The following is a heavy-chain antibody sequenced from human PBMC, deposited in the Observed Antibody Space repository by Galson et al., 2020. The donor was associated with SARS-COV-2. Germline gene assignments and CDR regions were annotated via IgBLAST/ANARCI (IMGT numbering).Heavy chain of an antibody. CDR1: GFTFSSYS. Sequence: GSLKISCAASGFTFSSYSMNWVRQAPGKGLEWVSSISSSSSYIYYADSVKGRFTISRDNAKNSLYLQMNSLRAEDTAVYYCARVRAYSSGWYGVDDAFDIWGQGTMVTVSS. V-gene: IGHV3-21*01. CDR2: ISSSSSYI. J-gene: IGHJ3*02. CDR3: ARVRAYSSGWYGVDDAFDI. D-gene: IGHD6-19*01.